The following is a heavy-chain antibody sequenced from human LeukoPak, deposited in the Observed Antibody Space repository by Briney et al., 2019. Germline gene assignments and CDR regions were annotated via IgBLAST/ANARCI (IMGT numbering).Heavy chain of an antibody. CDR1: GFTFSSYW. V-gene: IGHV3-7*01. J-gene: IGHJ6*03. D-gene: IGHD6-13*01. CDR3: ARDSIATAGTRYYYMDV. CDR2: IKQDGSEK. Sequence: GGSLRLSCAASGFTFSSYWMSWVRQAPGKGLEWVANIKQDGSEKYYVDSVKGRFTISRDNAKNSLYLQMNSLRAEDTAVDYCARDSIATAGTRYYYMDVWGKGTTVTVSS.